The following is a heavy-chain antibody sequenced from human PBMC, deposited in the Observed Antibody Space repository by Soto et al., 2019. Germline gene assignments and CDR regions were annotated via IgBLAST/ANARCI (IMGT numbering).Heavy chain of an antibody. CDR1: GFTFSSYG. D-gene: IGHD6-13*01. V-gene: IGHV3-30*18. Sequence: QVQLVESGGGVVQPGRSLRLSCAASGFTFSSYGMHWVRQAPGKGLEWVAVISYDGSNKYYADSVKGRFTISRDNSKNTLYLQMNSLRAEDTAVYYCAKEAEYSSSWYPVSYFDYWGQGTLVTVSS. J-gene: IGHJ4*02. CDR2: ISYDGSNK. CDR3: AKEAEYSSSWYPVSYFDY.